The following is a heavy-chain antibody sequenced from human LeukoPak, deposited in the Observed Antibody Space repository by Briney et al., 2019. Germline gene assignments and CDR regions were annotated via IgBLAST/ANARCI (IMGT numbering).Heavy chain of an antibody. D-gene: IGHD4-17*01. CDR2: IYYSGST. CDR1: GGSISSSSYY. V-gene: IGHV4-39*01. Sequence: SETLSLTCTVSGGSISSSSYYWGWIRQPPGKGLEWIGSIYYSGSTYYNPSLKSRVTISVDTSKNQFSLKLSSVTAADTAVYYCARPGGDYIDYWGQGTLVTVSS. CDR3: ARPGGDYIDY. J-gene: IGHJ4*02.